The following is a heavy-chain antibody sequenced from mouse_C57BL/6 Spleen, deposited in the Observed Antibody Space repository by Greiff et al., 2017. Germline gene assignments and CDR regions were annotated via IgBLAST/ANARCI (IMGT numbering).Heavy chain of an antibody. CDR2: IDPSDSYT. CDR1: GYTFTSYW. D-gene: IGHD1-1*01. J-gene: IGHJ2*01. Sequence: QVQLQQPGAELVKPGASVKLSCKASGYTFTSYWMQWVKQRPGQGLEWIGEIDPSDSYTNYNQKFKGKATLTVDTSSSTAYMQLSSLTSEDSAVYDCARLSTTGYYFDYWGQGTTLTVSS. CDR3: ARLSTTGYYFDY. V-gene: IGHV1-50*01.